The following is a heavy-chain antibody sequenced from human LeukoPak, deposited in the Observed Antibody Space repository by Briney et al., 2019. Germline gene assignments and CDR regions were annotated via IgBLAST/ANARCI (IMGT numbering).Heavy chain of an antibody. V-gene: IGHV3-21*01. CDR2: ISSSSSYI. CDR1: GFTFSSYS. J-gene: IGHJ3*02. CDR3: AREDCSGGSCYHDAFDI. Sequence: GGSLRLSCAASGFTFSSYSMNWVRQAPGKGLEWVSSISSSSSYIYYADSVKGRFTISRDNAKNSLYLQMNSLRAEDTAVYYCAREDCSGGSCYHDAFDIWGQGTMVTVSS. D-gene: IGHD2-15*01.